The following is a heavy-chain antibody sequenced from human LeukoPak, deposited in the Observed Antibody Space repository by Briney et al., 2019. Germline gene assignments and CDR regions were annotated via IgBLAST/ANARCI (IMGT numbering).Heavy chain of an antibody. CDR1: GGTFSSYA. D-gene: IGHD2-8*02. J-gene: IGHJ6*02. Sequence: ASVKVSCKASGGTFSSYAISWVRQAPGQGLEWMGGIIPIFGTANYAQKFQGRVTITADESTSTAYMELSSLRAEDTAVYYCAKERSGGDSYYYGMDVWGQGTTVTVSS. V-gene: IGHV1-69*13. CDR2: IIPIFGTA. CDR3: AKERSGGDSYYYGMDV.